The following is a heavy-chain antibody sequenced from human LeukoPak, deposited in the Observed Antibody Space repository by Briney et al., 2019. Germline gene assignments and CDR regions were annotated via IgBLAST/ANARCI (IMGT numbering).Heavy chain of an antibody. J-gene: IGHJ5*02. CDR2: INSNGGST. CDR3: ATGGGYDTSGGYNWFDP. D-gene: IGHD5-12*01. CDR1: GFTFSSYA. Sequence: GGSLRLSCAASGFTFSSYAMHWVRQAPGKGLEYVSGINSNGGSTYYTNSVKGRFTISRDNSKNTLYLQMNSLRDDDTATYYCATGGGYDTSGGYNWFDPWGQGTLVTVSS. V-gene: IGHV3-64*01.